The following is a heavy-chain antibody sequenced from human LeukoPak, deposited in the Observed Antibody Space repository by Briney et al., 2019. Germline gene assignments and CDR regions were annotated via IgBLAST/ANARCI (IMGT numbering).Heavy chain of an antibody. V-gene: IGHV4-59*01. D-gene: IGHD5-24*01. CDR3: ARDGRDGYNYYFDY. CDR2: IYYSGST. J-gene: IGHJ4*02. CDR1: GGSFSGYY. Sequence: SETLSLPCAVYGGSFSGYYWSWIRQPPGKGLEWIGYIYYSGSTNYNPSLKSRVTISVDTSKNQFSLKLSSVTAADTAVYYCARDGRDGYNYYFDYWGQGTLVTVSS.